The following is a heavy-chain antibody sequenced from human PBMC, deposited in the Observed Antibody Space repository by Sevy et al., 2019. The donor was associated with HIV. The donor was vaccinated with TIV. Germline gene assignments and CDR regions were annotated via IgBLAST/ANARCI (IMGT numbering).Heavy chain of an antibody. J-gene: IGHJ6*04. CDR3: ARRSRLTDV. Sequence: GGSLRLSCAASGFTFSNYWMSWVRQAPGKGLEWVAKIKVDGSEDQCVDSVKGRFTISRDNAKNSLYLQMNSLRAEDTAVYYCARRSRLTDVWGKGTTVTVSS. CDR2: IKVDGSED. V-gene: IGHV3-7*01. CDR1: GFTFSNYW. D-gene: IGHD3-16*01.